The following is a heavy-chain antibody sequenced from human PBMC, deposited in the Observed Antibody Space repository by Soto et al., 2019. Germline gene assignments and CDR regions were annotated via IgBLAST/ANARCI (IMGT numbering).Heavy chain of an antibody. CDR3: ARLRAWGYCSSTSCYPFDP. V-gene: IGHV4-39*01. CDR1: GGSISSSSYY. Sequence: QLQLQESGPGLVKPSETLSLTCTVSGGSISSSSYYWGWIRQPPGKGLEWIGSIYYSGSTYYNPSLKSRVTISVDTSKNQFSLKLSSVTAADTAVYYCARLRAWGYCSSTSCYPFDPWGQGTLVTVSS. J-gene: IGHJ5*02. D-gene: IGHD2-2*01. CDR2: IYYSGST.